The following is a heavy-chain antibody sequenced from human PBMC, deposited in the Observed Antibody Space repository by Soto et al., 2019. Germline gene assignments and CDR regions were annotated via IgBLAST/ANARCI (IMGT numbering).Heavy chain of an antibody. CDR2: ISYDGSNK. J-gene: IGHJ3*02. D-gene: IGHD6-19*01. CDR1: GFTFSSYG. CDR3: AKVRGLYPDAFDI. Sequence: QVQLVESGGGVVQPGRSLRLSCAASGFTFSSYGMHWVRQAPGKGLEWVAVISYDGSNKYYADSVKGRFTISRDNSKNPRYLQMNSLRADDTAVYYCAKVRGLYPDAFDIWGQGTMVTVSS. V-gene: IGHV3-30*18.